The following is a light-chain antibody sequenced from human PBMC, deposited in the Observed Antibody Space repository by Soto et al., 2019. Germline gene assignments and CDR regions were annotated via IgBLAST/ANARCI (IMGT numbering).Light chain of an antibody. CDR1: SSNIGSNYA. CDR2: VNS. CDR3: QSYDNSLSGWV. V-gene: IGLV1-40*01. Sequence: QSVLTQPPSASGTPGQRVTISCSGGSSNIGSNYAVHWYQQFPGTAPKLLIYVNSNRPSGVPDRFSASKSGTSASLAITGLQSEDEAEYYCQSYDNSLSGWVFGGGTKVTVL. J-gene: IGLJ3*02.